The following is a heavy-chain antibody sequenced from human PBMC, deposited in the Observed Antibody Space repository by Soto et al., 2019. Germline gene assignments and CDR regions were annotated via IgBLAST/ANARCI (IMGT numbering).Heavy chain of an antibody. CDR2: IYSSGRT. J-gene: IGHJ3*01. V-gene: IGHV3-53*01. Sequence: EVQLVESGGGLIQPGGSLRLSCAASGFTFSSNDMNWVRRAPGKGLEWVSLIYSSGRTSYADSVKGRFTISRDNSKNTLYLQMSSLRAEDTAVYYCATRPLLPGAPWGQGTMVTVSS. CDR1: GFTFSSND. CDR3: ATRPLLPGAP. D-gene: IGHD3-22*01.